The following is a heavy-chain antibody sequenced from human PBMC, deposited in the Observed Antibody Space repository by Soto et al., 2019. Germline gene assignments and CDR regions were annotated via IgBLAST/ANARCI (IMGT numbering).Heavy chain of an antibody. CDR3: AREYGSGPNYKAFDI. D-gene: IGHD3-10*01. CDR1: GYTFRSYG. CDR2: ISGYNGNT. J-gene: IGHJ3*02. V-gene: IGHV1-18*01. Sequence: ASVKVSCKASGYTFRSYGISWVRQAPGQGLEWMGWISGYNGNTHYSQKFQGKVTMTTDTSTSTAYMEVFSLTSEDTAVYYCAREYGSGPNYKAFDIWGQGTLVTVSS.